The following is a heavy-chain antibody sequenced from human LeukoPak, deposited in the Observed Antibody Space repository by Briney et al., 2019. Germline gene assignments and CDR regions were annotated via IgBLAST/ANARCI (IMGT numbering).Heavy chain of an antibody. J-gene: IGHJ4*02. CDR3: AKVRPMYGDYSRSLHY. V-gene: IGHV3-23*01. CDR1: GFTLSSYA. Sequence: GGSLRLSCEASGFTLSSYAMSWVRQAPGKGLEWVSAVSGSGGSTDYADSVKGRFTISRDNSMSTLYLQMNGLRAEDTAIYYCAKVRPMYGDYSRSLHYWGQGTLVTVSS. CDR2: VSGSGGST. D-gene: IGHD4-17*01.